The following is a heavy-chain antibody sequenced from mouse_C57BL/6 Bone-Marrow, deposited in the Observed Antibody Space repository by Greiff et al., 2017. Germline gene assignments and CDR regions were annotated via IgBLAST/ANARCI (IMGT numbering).Heavy chain of an antibody. Sequence: QVHVKQSGAELVRPGTSVKMSCTASGYTFTNYWIGWAKQRPGHGLEWIGDIYPGGGCTNYTEKFKGKATLTADKSSSTAYMQFSSLTSEDSAIYYCARGRRMDYWGQGTSVTVSS. J-gene: IGHJ4*01. CDR1: GYTFTNYW. CDR3: ARGRRMDY. CDR2: IYPGGGCT. V-gene: IGHV1-63*01.